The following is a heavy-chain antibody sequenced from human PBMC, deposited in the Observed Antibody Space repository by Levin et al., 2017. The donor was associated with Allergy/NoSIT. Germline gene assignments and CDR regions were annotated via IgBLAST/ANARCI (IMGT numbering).Heavy chain of an antibody. V-gene: IGHV1-3*01. J-gene: IGHJ5*02. D-gene: IGHD3-9*01. Sequence: ASVKVSCKASGYTFSRNAIHWVRQVPGQRLEWMGWINHGDGNIKYSQKFQGRITLTSDTFASTVYMELSSLRFEDTAVYYCTRVSDIFTSYNSHNWFDPWGQGTLVTVSS. CDR2: INHGDGNI. CDR3: TRVSDIFTSYNSHNWFDP. CDR1: GYTFSRNA.